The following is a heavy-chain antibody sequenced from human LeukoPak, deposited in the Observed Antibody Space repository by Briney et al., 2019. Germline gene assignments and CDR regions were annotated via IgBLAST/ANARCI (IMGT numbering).Heavy chain of an antibody. CDR3: AKGATGLRIVGDD. J-gene: IGHJ4*02. V-gene: IGHV3-23*01. D-gene: IGHD2-15*01. Sequence: GGSLRLSCAASGFTFSNYAMTWVRQAPGKGLEWVSTITGSGNDAYYADSVRGRFTISRDNSKNMLYLQMDSLRAEDTAVYYCAKGATGLRIVGDDWGQGTLVTVSS. CDR2: ITGSGNDA. CDR1: GFTFSNYA.